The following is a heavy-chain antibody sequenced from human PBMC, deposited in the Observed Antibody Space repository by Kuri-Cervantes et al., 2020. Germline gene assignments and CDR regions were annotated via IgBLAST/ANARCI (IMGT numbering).Heavy chain of an antibody. V-gene: IGHV3-48*02. Sequence: GGSVGLSCAAAKFTFSNYSFNWVRRAPGKGLEWVSYIRGGGTSIYYADSVKCRFTSSRDNSKNSVFLQMNSMKDEDTAVYYCARGFDDFLGMDVWGQGTTVTVSS. CDR2: IRGGGTSI. CDR3: ARGFDDFLGMDV. D-gene: IGHD3-3*01. CDR1: KFTFSNYS. J-gene: IGHJ6*02.